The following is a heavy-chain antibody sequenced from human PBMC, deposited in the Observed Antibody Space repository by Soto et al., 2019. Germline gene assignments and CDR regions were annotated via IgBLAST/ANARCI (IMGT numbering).Heavy chain of an antibody. D-gene: IGHD3-16*01. V-gene: IGHV2-26*01. CDR3: ARRHLAVAVSPWFDP. CDR2: IDSSGEK. Sequence: QVTLKVSGPVLVKPTEPLTLRCTVSGLSITDSEMGVSWIRQPPGKALEWLAHIDSSGEKSYRTFLKSRLTISKDTSKSQIVLIMTNMDPADTATYYCARRHLAVAVSPWFDPWGQGILVTVSS. J-gene: IGHJ5*02. CDR1: GLSITDSEMG.